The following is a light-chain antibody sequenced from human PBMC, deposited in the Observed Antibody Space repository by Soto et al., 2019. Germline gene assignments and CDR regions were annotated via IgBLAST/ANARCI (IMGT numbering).Light chain of an antibody. CDR2: GAF. CDR3: QQRHNWIT. J-gene: IGKJ5*01. V-gene: IGKV3D-15*01. Sequence: EIVMTQSPATLTVSPGERATLSCRASQSAGTNLAWYQQKPGQAPRLLIHGAFTRATGIPARFSGSGFGTDFTLTISSLEPEDFAVYYCQQRHNWITFGQGTRLEIK. CDR1: QSAGTN.